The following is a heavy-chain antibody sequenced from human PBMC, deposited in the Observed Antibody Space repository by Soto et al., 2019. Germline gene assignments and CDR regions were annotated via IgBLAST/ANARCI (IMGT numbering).Heavy chain of an antibody. V-gene: IGHV3-23*01. CDR3: AKGGYYDDSCGYHY. CDR1: GFTFSSYA. D-gene: IGHD3-22*01. Sequence: EVQLLESGGGLVQPGGSLRLSCAASGFTFSSYAMSWVRQAPGKGLEWVSGISGSGGSTYYADSVKGRFTISRDNSKNMLYLQMSSLGAEETSVYYCAKGGYYDDSCGYHYWGQGTLVTVSS. CDR2: ISGSGGST. J-gene: IGHJ4*02.